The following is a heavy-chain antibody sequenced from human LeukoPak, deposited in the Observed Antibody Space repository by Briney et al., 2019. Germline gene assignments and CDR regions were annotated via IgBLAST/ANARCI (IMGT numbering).Heavy chain of an antibody. D-gene: IGHD3-10*01. Sequence: PGGSLRLSCAASSFTFSSYWMTWVRQAPGKGREWVANIKEDGSKTFYVDSVKGRFTISRDNAKNSLYLQMNSLRAEDTAVYYCARDPYYYDSGSFAAFDIWGQGTMVTVSS. J-gene: IGHJ3*02. CDR3: ARDPYYYDSGSFAAFDI. CDR1: SFTFSSYW. V-gene: IGHV3-7*01. CDR2: IKEDGSKT.